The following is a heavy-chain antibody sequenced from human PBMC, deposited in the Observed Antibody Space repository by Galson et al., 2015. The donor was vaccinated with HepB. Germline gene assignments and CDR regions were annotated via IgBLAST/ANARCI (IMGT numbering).Heavy chain of an antibody. CDR2: IKQDGSEK. CDR3: ARKGSGWSPHLDY. CDR1: GFTFSSYW. Sequence: SLRLSCAASGFTFSSYWMSWVRQAPGKGLEWVANIKQDGSEKYYVDSVKGRFTISRDNAKNSLYLQMNSLRAEDTAVYYCARKGSGWSPHLDYWGQGTLVTVSS. D-gene: IGHD6-19*01. V-gene: IGHV3-7*03. J-gene: IGHJ4*02.